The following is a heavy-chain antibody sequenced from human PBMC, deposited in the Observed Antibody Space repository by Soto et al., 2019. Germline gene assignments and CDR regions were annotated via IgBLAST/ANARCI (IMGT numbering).Heavy chain of an antibody. D-gene: IGHD3-10*01. CDR3: ARGQQVSTIRGVQGFDY. J-gene: IGHJ4*02. CDR2: LYSGGTS. CDR1: GFSISSYY. Sequence: EVQLVETGGGLIQPGGSLRLSCAASGFSISSYYMTWVRQAPGKGLEWVSLLYSGGTSYYADSVKGRFTISRDNSKNTLFRQKNRLKTEDTAVYYCARGQQVSTIRGVQGFDYWGQGTLVTVSS. V-gene: IGHV3-53*02.